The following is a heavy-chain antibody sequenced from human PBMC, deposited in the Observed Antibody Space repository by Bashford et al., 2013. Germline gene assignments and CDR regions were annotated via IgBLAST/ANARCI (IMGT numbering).Heavy chain of an antibody. V-gene: IGHV1-8*01. Sequence: ASVKVSCNASGYTFSSYDINWVRQASGQGLEWLGWTNPKSGHRGYAQKFQGRVTMTRNTSISTAYMELSSLRSEDTAVYYCASGPRDYYDSSGYQLDYWGQGTLVTVSS. J-gene: IGHJ4*02. D-gene: IGHD3-22*01. CDR3: ASGPRDYYDSSGYQLDY. CDR1: GYTFSSYD. CDR2: TNPKSGHR.